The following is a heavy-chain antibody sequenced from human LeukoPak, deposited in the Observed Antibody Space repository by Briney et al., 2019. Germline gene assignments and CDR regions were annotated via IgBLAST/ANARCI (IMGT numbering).Heavy chain of an antibody. CDR1: GGSFSGYY. CDR2: INHSGST. V-gene: IGHV4-34*01. D-gene: IGHD4-17*01. CDR3: ARTTRWFDP. Sequence: SETLSLTCAVYGGSFSGYYWSWIRQPPGKGLEWIGEINHSGSTNYNPSLKSRVTISVDTSKNQFSLRLSSVTAADTAVYYCARTTRWFDPWGQGTLVTVSS. J-gene: IGHJ5*02.